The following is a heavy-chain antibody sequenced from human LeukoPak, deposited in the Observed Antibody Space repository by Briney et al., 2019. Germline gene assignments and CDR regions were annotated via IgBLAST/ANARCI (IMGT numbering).Heavy chain of an antibody. CDR1: GFTFSIYS. V-gene: IGHV3-48*01. Sequence: GGSLRLSCAASGFTFSIYSMNWVRQAPGKGLEWVSYISSSTNTMYYADSVKGRFTISRDYAKNSLYLQINSLRAEDTAVYYCARFRLWFPFDYWGQGTLVTVSS. CDR2: ISSSTNTM. CDR3: ARFRLWFPFDY. J-gene: IGHJ4*02. D-gene: IGHD3-10*01.